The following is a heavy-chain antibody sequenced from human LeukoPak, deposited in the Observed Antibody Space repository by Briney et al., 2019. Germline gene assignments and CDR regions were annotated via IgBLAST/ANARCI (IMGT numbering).Heavy chain of an antibody. CDR2: ISSSSSTI. V-gene: IGHV3-48*01. CDR3: ARGGYKTDY. Sequence: GGSLRLSCAASALTFSSYSMNWVPQAPGKGLEWVSYISSSSSTIYYADSGKGRFTLSRDNAKNSLYLQMNSLRAEDTAVYYCARGGYKTDYWGQGSLVTVSS. J-gene: IGHJ4*02. CDR1: ALTFSSYS. D-gene: IGHD5-24*01.